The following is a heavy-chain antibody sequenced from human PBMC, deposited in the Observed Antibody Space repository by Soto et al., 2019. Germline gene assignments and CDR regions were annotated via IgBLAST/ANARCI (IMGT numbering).Heavy chain of an antibody. Sequence: QVQLQESGPGLVKPSGTLSLPCAVFGGSISNSNWWTWVRQPPGKGLDWIGEIFHSGSTNYNSSLMGRVTISVDKANNHVSLKLSSVTAADTAVDYCAHRPIVGAAIWGQGTLVTVSS. CDR1: GGSISNSNW. D-gene: IGHD1-26*01. J-gene: IGHJ4*02. CDR2: IFHSGST. CDR3: AHRPIVGAAI. V-gene: IGHV4-4*02.